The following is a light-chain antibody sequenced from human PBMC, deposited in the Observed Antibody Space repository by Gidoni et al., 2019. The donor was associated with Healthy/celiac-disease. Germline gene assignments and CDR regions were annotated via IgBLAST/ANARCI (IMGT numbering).Light chain of an antibody. CDR2: GAS. J-gene: IGKJ1*01. V-gene: IGKV3-20*01. Sequence: EIVLTQSPGTLSLSPGERATLSCRASQSVSSSYLAWYQQKPGQAPRLLIYGASRRATGIPDRFSGSGSGTDFTLTISRLEPLDFAVYYCQQYGSAVTFGQGTKVEIK. CDR3: QQYGSAVT. CDR1: QSVSSSY.